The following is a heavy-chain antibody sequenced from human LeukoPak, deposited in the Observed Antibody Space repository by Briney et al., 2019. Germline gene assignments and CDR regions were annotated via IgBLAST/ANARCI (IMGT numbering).Heavy chain of an antibody. CDR2: MYYSGSP. CDR1: GGSISSTTYF. D-gene: IGHD6-13*01. Sequence: PSETLSLTCTVSGGSISSTTYFWGWIRQPPGKGLEWIGRMYYSGSPYYNPSLKSRVTISVDTSKNQFSLRLSSVTAADTAVYYCARHWSWYVDYWGQGTLVAVSS. V-gene: IGHV4-39*01. J-gene: IGHJ4*02. CDR3: ARHWSWYVDY.